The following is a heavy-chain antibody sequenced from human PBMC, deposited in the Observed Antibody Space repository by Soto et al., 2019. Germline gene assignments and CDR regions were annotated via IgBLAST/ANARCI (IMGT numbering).Heavy chain of an antibody. CDR2: INPDSGAT. Sequence: HEHLVQSGAEVKRPGASLKVSCKASGYSFTGYYIHWVRQAPGQGLEWMGWINPDSGATNYAQNFQGRVTLTSDTSISTASMDLTSLTSDDTAVYYCARGDYGTGGYPFPYFAYWGQGNLVIVSS. J-gene: IGHJ4*02. V-gene: IGHV1-2*02. CDR1: GYSFTGYY. CDR3: ARGDYGTGGYPFPYFAY. D-gene: IGHD2-8*02.